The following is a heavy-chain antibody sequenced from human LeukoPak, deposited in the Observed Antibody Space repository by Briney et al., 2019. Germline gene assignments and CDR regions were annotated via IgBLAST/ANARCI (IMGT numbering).Heavy chain of an antibody. D-gene: IGHD6-19*01. Sequence: SVKVSCKASGGTFSSYAISWVRQAPGQGLEWMGGIIPIFGTANYAQKFQGRVTITADESTSTAYMELSSLRSEDTAVYYCAREPVRIAVAYDAFDIWGQGTMVTVSS. CDR2: IIPIFGTA. J-gene: IGHJ3*02. V-gene: IGHV1-69*13. CDR3: AREPVRIAVAYDAFDI. CDR1: GGTFSSYA.